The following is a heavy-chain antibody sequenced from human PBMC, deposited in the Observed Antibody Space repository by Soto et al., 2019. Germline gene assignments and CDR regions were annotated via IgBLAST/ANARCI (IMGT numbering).Heavy chain of an antibody. V-gene: IGHV4-34*01. J-gene: IGHJ4*02. CDR3: KYSSSWDFDY. D-gene: IGHD6-13*01. CDR1: GGSFSGYY. Sequence: SETLSLTCAVYGGSFSGYYWSWIRQPPGKGLEWIGEINHSGSTNYNPSLKSRVTISVDTSKNQFSLKLSSVTAADTAVYYCKYSSSWDFDYWGQGALVTVSS. CDR2: INHSGST.